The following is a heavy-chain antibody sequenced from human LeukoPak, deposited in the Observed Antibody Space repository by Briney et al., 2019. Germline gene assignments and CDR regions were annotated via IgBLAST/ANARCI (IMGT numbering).Heavy chain of an antibody. CDR1: GYTFTGYY. CDR3: ARERAVEENYYYGMDV. J-gene: IGHJ6*02. D-gene: IGHD6-19*01. CDR2: INPSGGST. Sequence: GASVKVSCKASGYTFTGYYMHWVRQAPGQGLEWMGIINPSGGSTSYAQKFQGRVTMTRGTSTSTVYMELSSLRSEDTAVYYCARERAVEENYYYGMDVWGQGTTVTVSS. V-gene: IGHV1-46*01.